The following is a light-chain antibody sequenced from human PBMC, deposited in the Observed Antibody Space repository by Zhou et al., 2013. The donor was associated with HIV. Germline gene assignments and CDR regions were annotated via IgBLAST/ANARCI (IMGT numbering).Light chain of an antibody. CDR1: QGISSW. Sequence: DIQMTQSPSSLSASVGATVTITCRASQGISSWLAWYQQKAGRAPKLLIYKASHLETGVPSRFSGSGSGTEFALTISSLQPDDVATYYCQQYSTYSSVTFGQGTRPEIK. J-gene: IGKJ5*01. CDR3: QQYSTYSSVT. V-gene: IGKV1-5*03. CDR2: KAS.